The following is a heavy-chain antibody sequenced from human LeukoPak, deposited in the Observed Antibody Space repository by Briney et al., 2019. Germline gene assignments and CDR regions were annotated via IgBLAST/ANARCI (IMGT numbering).Heavy chain of an antibody. CDR1: GFTFSSYE. CDR2: ISVNGGTI. Sequence: GGNLRLSSAGYGFTFSSYEMNWVRQALGKVLEWVSYISVNGGTIKYADSVKGRFTISRDNAKNSLYLHLNSLRVEDTAFYYCARGDGGYYYCMDDWGQGTTVTVSS. J-gene: IGHJ6*02. D-gene: IGHD3-3*01. CDR3: ARGDGGYYYCMDD. V-gene: IGHV3-48*03.